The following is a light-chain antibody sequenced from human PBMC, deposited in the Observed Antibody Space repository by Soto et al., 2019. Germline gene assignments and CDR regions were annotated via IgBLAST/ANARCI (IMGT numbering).Light chain of an antibody. CDR1: SSDVGGYDS. CDR2: EVT. CDR3: GSYAGGTTLX. V-gene: IGLV2-14*01. Sequence: QSALTQPASVSGSPGQSITISCTGSSSDVGGYDSVSWYQQHPGKAPKLLIYEVTKRPSGVSNRFSGSKSGNTASLTISGLQADDESDYYCGSYAGGTTLXFGGGXKLTVL. J-gene: IGLJ3*02.